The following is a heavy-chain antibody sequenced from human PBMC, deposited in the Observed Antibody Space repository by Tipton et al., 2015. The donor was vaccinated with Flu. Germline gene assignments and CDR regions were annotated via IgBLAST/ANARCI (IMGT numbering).Heavy chain of an antibody. V-gene: IGHV1-2*02. CDR2: INPNTGGT. J-gene: IGHJ5*02. Sequence: QLVQSGAEVKKPGASVKVSCKASGFTFIDYHIHWVRQAPGQGLEWLGWINPNTGGTKYAQKFQGRVTLTRDTSISAAYVELTALRFDDTAIYYCVRGPQMLPAGKPGSSGQGTLVTVSS. CDR1: GFTFIDYH. D-gene: IGHD3-16*01. CDR3: VRGPQMLPAGKPGS.